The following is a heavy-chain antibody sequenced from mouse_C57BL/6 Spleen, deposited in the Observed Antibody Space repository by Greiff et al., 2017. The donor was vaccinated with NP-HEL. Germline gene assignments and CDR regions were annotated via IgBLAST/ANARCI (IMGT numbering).Heavy chain of an antibody. J-gene: IGHJ1*03. CDR1: GYTFTSYW. CDR2: IDPSDSET. D-gene: IGHD2-13*01. Sequence: QVQLQQPGAELVRPGSSVKLSCKASGYTFTSYWMHWVKQRPIQGLEWIGNIDPSDSETHYNQKFKDKATLTVDKSSSTAYMQLSSLTSEDSAVYYGEKSANSGGDYSYWYFDVWGTGTTVTVSS. CDR3: EKSANSGGDYSYWYFDV. V-gene: IGHV1-52*01.